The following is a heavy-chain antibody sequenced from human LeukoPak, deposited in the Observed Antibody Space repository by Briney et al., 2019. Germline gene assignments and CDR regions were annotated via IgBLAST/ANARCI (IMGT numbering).Heavy chain of an antibody. D-gene: IGHD3-10*01. CDR1: GFTFSSYG. V-gene: IGHV3-33*06. Sequence: PGRSLRLSCAASGFTFSSYGMHWVRQAPGKGLEWVAVIWYDGSNKYYADSVKGRFTISRDNSKNTLYLEMNSLRTEDTAVYFCAKEHMVRGVIFWFDPWGQGTPVTVSS. CDR2: IWYDGSNK. J-gene: IGHJ5*02. CDR3: AKEHMVRGVIFWFDP.